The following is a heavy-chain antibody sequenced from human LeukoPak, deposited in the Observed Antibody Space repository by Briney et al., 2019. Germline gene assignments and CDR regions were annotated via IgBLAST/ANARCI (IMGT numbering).Heavy chain of an antibody. J-gene: IGHJ4*02. CDR2: ISYDGSNK. CDR3: AKDRKIVVVVAEILD. CDR1: GFTFSSYG. V-gene: IGHV3-30*18. D-gene: IGHD2-15*01. Sequence: PGGSLRLSCAASGFTFSSYGMHWVRQAPGKGLEWVAVISYDGSNKYYADSVKGRFTISRDNSKNTLYLQMNSLRAEDTAVYYCAKDRKIVVVVAEILDWGRGTLVTVSS.